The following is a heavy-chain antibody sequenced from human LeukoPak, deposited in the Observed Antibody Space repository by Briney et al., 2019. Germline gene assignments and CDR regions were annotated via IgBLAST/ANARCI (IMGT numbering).Heavy chain of an antibody. D-gene: IGHD5-24*01. CDR3: ARDNSVRDEAWWFNP. CDR1: GYTFTSNY. CDR2: ISPSGGST. J-gene: IGHJ5*02. Sequence: ASVYVSCKAFGYTFTSNYMHWVRQAPGQGPEWKGVISPSGGSTTYAQKFQGRVTLTRDMSTTTDYLELSSLRSEDTAVYYCARDNSVRDEAWWFNPWGQGTLVTVSS. V-gene: IGHV1-46*01.